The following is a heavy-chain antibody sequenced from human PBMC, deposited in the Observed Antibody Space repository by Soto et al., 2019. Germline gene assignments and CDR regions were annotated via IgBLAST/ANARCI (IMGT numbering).Heavy chain of an antibody. Sequence: SETLSLTCAVYGGSFSDYSWSWIRQPPGKGLAWIGEISHSGGSNYNPSLKSRVTISVDTSKNQFSLKLSSVTAADTAVYYCARGRKDYSSSWYVGWGQGTLVTVSS. V-gene: IGHV4-34*01. CDR2: ISHSGGS. CDR3: ARGRKDYSSSWYVG. D-gene: IGHD6-13*01. CDR1: GGSFSDYS. J-gene: IGHJ4*02.